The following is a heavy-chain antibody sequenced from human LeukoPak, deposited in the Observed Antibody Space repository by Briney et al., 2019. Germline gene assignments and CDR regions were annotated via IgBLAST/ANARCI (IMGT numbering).Heavy chain of an antibody. Sequence: SETLSLTCTVSGASMSSYYWSWIRQPPGKGLEWIGYIYYSGSTNYNSSLKSRVTISADTSKNQLSLKLSSVTAADAAMYYCARLSGLVFLGSSYFDYWGQGTLVTVSS. J-gene: IGHJ4*02. CDR1: GASMSSYY. CDR3: ARLSGLVFLGSSYFDY. CDR2: IYYSGST. V-gene: IGHV4-59*01. D-gene: IGHD3-3*01.